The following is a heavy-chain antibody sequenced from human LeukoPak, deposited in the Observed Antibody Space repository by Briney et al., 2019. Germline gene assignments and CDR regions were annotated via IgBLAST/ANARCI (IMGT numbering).Heavy chain of an antibody. J-gene: IGHJ4*02. D-gene: IGHD5-18*01. V-gene: IGHV1-2*02. CDR1: GYTFTAYY. Sequence: ASVKVSCKAPGYTFTAYYMHWVRQAPGQGLEWMGWINPNSGGTNYAQKFQGRVTMTRATSISTAYMELSRLRSDDTAVYYCARDFSGYSYGFDYWGQGTLVTVSS. CDR2: INPNSGGT. CDR3: ARDFSGYSYGFDY.